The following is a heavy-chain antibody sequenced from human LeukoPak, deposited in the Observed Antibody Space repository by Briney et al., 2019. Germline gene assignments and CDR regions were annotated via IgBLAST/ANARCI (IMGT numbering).Heavy chain of an antibody. J-gene: IGHJ4*02. Sequence: ASVKVSCKASGYTFTSYYMHWVRQAPGQGLEWMGIINPSGGSTSYAQKFQGRVTMTRDTSTSTVYMELSSLRSEDTAVYYCARENSRGGSGSYYDYWGQGTLVTVSS. V-gene: IGHV1-46*01. CDR3: ARENSRGGSGSYYDY. CDR1: GYTFTSYY. D-gene: IGHD1-26*01. CDR2: INPSGGST.